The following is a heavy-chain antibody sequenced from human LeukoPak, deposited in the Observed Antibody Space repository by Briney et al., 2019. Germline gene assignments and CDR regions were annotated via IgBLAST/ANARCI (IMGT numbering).Heavy chain of an antibody. V-gene: IGHV3-53*01. Sequence: PGGSLRLSCAGSGFTIGTNYMTWVRQAPGKGLECVSTLYSGGQTSYADSVKGRFTISRDNAKNSLYLQMNSLRAEDTALYYCARDTGGYGDYPYWGQGTLVTVSS. CDR1: GFTIGTNY. CDR3: ARDTGGYGDYPY. D-gene: IGHD4-17*01. CDR2: LYSGGQT. J-gene: IGHJ4*02.